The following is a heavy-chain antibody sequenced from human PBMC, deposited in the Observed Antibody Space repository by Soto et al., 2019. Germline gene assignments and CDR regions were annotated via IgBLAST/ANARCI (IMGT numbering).Heavy chain of an antibody. CDR3: AGTDSYDYVWGSYYWIDP. D-gene: IGHD3-16*01. CDR2: IYYSGST. CDR1: GGSISSYY. Sequence: PSETLSLTCTVSGGSISSYYWSWIRQPPGKGLEWIGYIYYSGSTNYNPSLKSRVTISVDTSKNQFSLKLSSVTAADTAVYYCAGTDSYDYVWGSYYWIDPWGQGTLVTLSS. J-gene: IGHJ5*02. V-gene: IGHV4-59*01.